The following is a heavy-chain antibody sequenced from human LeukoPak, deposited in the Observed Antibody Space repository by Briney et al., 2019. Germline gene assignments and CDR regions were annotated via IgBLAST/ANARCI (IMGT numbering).Heavy chain of an antibody. CDR3: AAGYYYSDGGGGY. CDR1: GFTFTSSA. CDR2: IVVGSGNT. Sequence: SVKASCKASGFTFTSSAMQWVRQARGQRLEWIGWIVVGSGNTNYAQKFQERVTITRDMSTSTAYMELSSLRSEDTAVYYCAAGYYYSDGGGGYWGQGTLVTVSS. J-gene: IGHJ4*02. D-gene: IGHD3-10*01. V-gene: IGHV1-58*02.